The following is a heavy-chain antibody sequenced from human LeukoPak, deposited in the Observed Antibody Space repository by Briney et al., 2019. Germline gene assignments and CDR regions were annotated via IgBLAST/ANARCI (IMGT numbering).Heavy chain of an antibody. Sequence: SETLSLSCTLSRGSISSSSYYWGCIRQPLGKGMEWIGSGYYSAITYYDPSLKGRVTISVDTSKNPFSLKLTAVSAAERAVYYCARPLTWYFDLWGRGTLVTVSS. J-gene: IGHJ2*01. CDR3: ARPLTWYFDL. CDR2: GYYSAIT. CDR1: RGSISSSSYY. V-gene: IGHV4-39*01. D-gene: IGHD3-10*01.